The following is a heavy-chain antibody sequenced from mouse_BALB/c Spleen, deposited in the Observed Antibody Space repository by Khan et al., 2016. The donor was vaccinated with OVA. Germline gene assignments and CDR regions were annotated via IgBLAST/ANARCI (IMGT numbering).Heavy chain of an antibody. CDR3: TRDGSTVDHFDY. CDR1: GYTFTNYW. CDR2: IYPSDSYT. J-gene: IGHJ2*01. V-gene: IGHV1-69*02. D-gene: IGHD1-1*01. Sequence: QVQLQQPGAELVRPGASVKLSCKASGYTFTNYWIYWVKQRPGQGLEWIGNIYPSDSYTNYNPKFKDKATLTVDKYYSPAYMQFSCPTSEDSAVYYCTRDGSTVDHFDYWGQGTTLTVSS.